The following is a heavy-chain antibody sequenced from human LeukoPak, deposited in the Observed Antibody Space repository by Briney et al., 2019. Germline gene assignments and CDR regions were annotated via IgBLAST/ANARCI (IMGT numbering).Heavy chain of an antibody. CDR3: ARGYSYLLY. D-gene: IGHD5-18*01. CDR1: GGSISSYY. Sequence: SETLSLTCTVSGGSISSYYWSWIRQPAGKGLEWIGRIYSSGSTNYNPSLKSRVTMSVDTSKNQLSLTLTSVTAADTAVYYSARGYSYLLYWGQGTVVTVSS. CDR2: IYSSGST. V-gene: IGHV4-4*07. J-gene: IGHJ4*02.